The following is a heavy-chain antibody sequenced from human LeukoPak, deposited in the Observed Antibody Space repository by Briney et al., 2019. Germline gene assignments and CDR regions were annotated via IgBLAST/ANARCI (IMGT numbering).Heavy chain of an antibody. CDR1: GGTFSNFA. CDR3: ASSGLGGSGNYHRTWHNWFDP. J-gene: IGHJ5*02. V-gene: IGHV1-69*06. CDR2: IIPLFGTA. Sequence: SVKVSCKASGGTFSNFAISWVRQAPGQGLEWMGGIIPLFGTANYGQKSQGRVTITADKSTSTAYMELSSLRSEDTAVYYCASSGLGGSGNYHRTWHNWFDPWGQGTLVTVSS. D-gene: IGHD3-10*01.